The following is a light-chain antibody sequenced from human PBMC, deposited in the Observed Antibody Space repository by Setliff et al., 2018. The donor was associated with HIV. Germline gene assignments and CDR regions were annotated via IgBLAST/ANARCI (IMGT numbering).Light chain of an antibody. J-gene: IGLJ1*01. V-gene: IGLV2-14*01. CDR2: EVS. Sequence: SALTQPASVSGSPGQSITISCTGTSSDVGGYNYVSWYQQHPGKAPKLMISEVSNRPSGVSNRSSGSKSGNTASLTISGLQAEDEADYYCSSYTSNSPYVFGTGTKVTVL. CDR1: SSDVGGYNY. CDR3: SSYTSNSPYV.